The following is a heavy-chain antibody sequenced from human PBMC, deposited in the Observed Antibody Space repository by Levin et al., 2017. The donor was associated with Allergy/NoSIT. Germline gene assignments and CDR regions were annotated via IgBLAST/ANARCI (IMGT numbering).Heavy chain of an antibody. CDR2: ISSSGSTI. D-gene: IGHD3-16*02. V-gene: IGHV3-11*01. Sequence: GGSLRLSCAASGFTFSDYYMSWIRQAPGKGLEWVSYISSSGSTIYYADSVKGRFTISRDNAKNSLYLQMNSLRAEDTAVYYCARDRDYVWGSYRYTGGAVGYWGQGTLVTVSS. CDR3: ARDRDYVWGSYRYTGGAVGY. J-gene: IGHJ4*02. CDR1: GFTFSDYY.